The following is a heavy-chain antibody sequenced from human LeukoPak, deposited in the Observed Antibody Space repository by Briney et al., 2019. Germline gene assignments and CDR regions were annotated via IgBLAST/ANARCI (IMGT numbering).Heavy chain of an antibody. Sequence: PSETLSLTCAVYGGSFSGYYWSWIRQPPGKGLEWIGEINHSGSTNYNPSLKSRVTISVDTSKNQFSLKMSSVTAAETAVYYCARGIFRAYGSGSYRSAFDIWGQGTMVTVSS. CDR3: ARGIFRAYGSGSYRSAFDI. CDR1: GGSFSGYY. CDR2: INHSGST. J-gene: IGHJ3*02. D-gene: IGHD3-10*01. V-gene: IGHV4-34*01.